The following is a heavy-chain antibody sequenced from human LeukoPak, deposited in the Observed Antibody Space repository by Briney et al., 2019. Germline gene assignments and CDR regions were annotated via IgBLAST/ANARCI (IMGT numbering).Heavy chain of an antibody. V-gene: IGHV4-39*07. CDR2: IYYSGST. CDR3: AREAAPTIFGVVIDIPPDLYYMDV. J-gene: IGHJ6*03. D-gene: IGHD3-3*01. Sequence: SETLSLTCTVSGGSISSGSFYWGWIRQPPGMGLEWIGTIYYSGSTYYNPSLKSRVTISVNTSKNQFSLKLRSVTAADTAVYYCAREAAPTIFGVVIDIPPDLYYMDVWGKGTTVTVSS. CDR1: GGSISSGSFY.